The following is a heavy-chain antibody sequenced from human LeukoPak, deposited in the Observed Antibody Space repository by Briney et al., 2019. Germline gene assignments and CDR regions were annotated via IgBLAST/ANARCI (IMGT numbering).Heavy chain of an antibody. V-gene: IGHV4-59*01. D-gene: IGHD1-26*01. Sequence: SETLSLTCTVSGGSISSYYWSWIRQPPGKGLEWIGYIYYSGSTNYNPSLKSRVTISVDTSKNQFSLKLSSVTAADTAVYYCARGSGTYYYGMDVWGQGTTVTVSS. CDR3: ARGSGTYYYGMDV. J-gene: IGHJ6*02. CDR2: IYYSGST. CDR1: GGSISSYY.